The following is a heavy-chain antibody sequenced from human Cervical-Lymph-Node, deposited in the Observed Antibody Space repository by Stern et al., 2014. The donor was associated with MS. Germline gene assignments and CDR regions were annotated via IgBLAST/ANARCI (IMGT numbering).Heavy chain of an antibody. CDR3: ARDGGYSSGWSAEYFQH. Sequence: QVQLVQSGAEVKKPGASVKVSCKASGYTFTGYYMHWVRLAPGQGLERMGWINPNSGGPNYAQKFPGRVPMTRVTSIRTRFMAPRRLRSDDTAVYYCARDGGYSSGWSAEYFQHWGQGTLVTVSS. J-gene: IGHJ1*01. CDR2: INPNSGGP. D-gene: IGHD6-19*01. CDR1: GYTFTGYY. V-gene: IGHV1-2*02.